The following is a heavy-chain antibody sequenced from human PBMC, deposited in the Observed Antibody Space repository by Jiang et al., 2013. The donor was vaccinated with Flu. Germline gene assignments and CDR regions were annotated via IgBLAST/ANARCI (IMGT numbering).Heavy chain of an antibody. Sequence: SVSSNSAAWNWIRQSPSRGLEWLGRTYYRSKWYNDYAVSVKSRITINPDTSKNQFSLQLNSVTPEDTAVYYCARDHVAVAGTQWGYFDYWGQGTLVTVSS. J-gene: IGHJ4*02. CDR3: ARDHVAVAGTQWGYFDY. D-gene: IGHD6-19*01. CDR2: TYYRSKWYN. CDR1: SVSSNSAA. V-gene: IGHV6-1*01.